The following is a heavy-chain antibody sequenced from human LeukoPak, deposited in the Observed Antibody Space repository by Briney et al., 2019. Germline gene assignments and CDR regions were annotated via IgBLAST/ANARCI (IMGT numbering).Heavy chain of an antibody. CDR2: ISSSGSTI. CDR1: GFTFSSYE. V-gene: IGHV3-48*03. Sequence: PGGSLRLSCAASGFTFSSYEMNWVRQAPGKGLEWVSYISSSGSTIYYADSVKGRFTISRDNAKNSLYLQMNSLRAEDTAVYYCASGGGSSWTFDYWGQGTLVTVSS. J-gene: IGHJ4*02. CDR3: ASGGGSSWTFDY. D-gene: IGHD6-13*01.